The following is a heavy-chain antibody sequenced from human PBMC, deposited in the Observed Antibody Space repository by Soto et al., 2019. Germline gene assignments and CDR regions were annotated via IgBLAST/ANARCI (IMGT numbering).Heavy chain of an antibody. CDR3: GRGDYYDYLDV. J-gene: IGHJ6*03. CDR2: IYYSGST. CDR1: GGSISSYC. V-gene: IGHV4-59*01. Sequence: SETLSLTCTVSGGSISSYCWTWIRQPPGKGLEWIGNIYYSGSTNYNPSLKSRVTISVDTSKNQFSLKLSSVTAADTAVYYCGRGDYYDYLDVWGKGTTVTVSS.